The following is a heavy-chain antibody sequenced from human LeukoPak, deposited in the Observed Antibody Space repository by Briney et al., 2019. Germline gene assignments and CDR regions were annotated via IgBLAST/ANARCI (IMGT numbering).Heavy chain of an antibody. CDR1: GFTFSSYA. J-gene: IGHJ4*02. Sequence: GGSLRLSCAASGFTFSSYAMSWVRQAPGKGLEWVSAISCSGDSTYYADSVKGRFTISRDNSRSTVYLQMYSLRADDTAVYYCARDGLAVSGIGYYCGQGTLVTVSS. CDR3: ARDGLAVSGIGYY. D-gene: IGHD6-19*01. CDR2: ISCSGDST. V-gene: IGHV3-23*01.